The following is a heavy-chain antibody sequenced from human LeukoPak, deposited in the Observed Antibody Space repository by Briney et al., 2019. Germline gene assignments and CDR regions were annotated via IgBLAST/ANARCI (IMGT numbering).Heavy chain of an antibody. CDR2: IYYSGST. Sequence: SETLSLTCTASGGSISSSSYYWGWIRQPPGKGLEWIGSIYYSGSTYYNPSLKSRVTISVDTSKNQFSLKLSSVTAADTAVYYCARIAAAGTPDFDYWGQGTLVTVSS. CDR1: GGSISSSSYY. D-gene: IGHD6-13*01. CDR3: ARIAAAGTPDFDY. V-gene: IGHV4-39*01. J-gene: IGHJ4*02.